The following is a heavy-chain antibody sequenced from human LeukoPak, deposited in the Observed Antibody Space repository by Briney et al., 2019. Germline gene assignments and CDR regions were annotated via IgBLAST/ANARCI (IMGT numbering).Heavy chain of an antibody. V-gene: IGHV1-2*02. Sequence: ASVKVSCKASGYTFTSYGISWVRQAPGQGLEWMGWINPNSGGTNYAQKFQGRVTMTRDTSISTAYMELSSLRSEDTAVYYCARTGYCGGDCYDDYWGQGTLVTVSS. CDR3: ARTGYCGGDCYDDY. D-gene: IGHD2-21*02. CDR2: INPNSGGT. CDR1: GYTFTSYG. J-gene: IGHJ4*02.